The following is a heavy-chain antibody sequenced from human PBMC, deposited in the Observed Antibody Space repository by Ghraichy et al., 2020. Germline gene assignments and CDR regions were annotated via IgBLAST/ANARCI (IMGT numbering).Heavy chain of an antibody. CDR1: GGSFSGYY. V-gene: IGHV4-34*01. Sequence: ETLSLTCAVYGGSFSGYYWSWIRQPPGKGLEWIGEINHSGSTNYNPSLKSRVTISVDTSKNQFPLKLSSVTAADTAVYYCARGTRRSGSYPYWGQGTLVTVSS. D-gene: IGHD3-10*01. CDR3: ARGTRRSGSYPY. J-gene: IGHJ4*02. CDR2: INHSGST.